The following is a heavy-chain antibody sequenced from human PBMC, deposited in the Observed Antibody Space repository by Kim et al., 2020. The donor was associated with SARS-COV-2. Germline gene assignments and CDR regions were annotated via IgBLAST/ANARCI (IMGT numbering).Heavy chain of an antibody. CDR3: ARGHGSNGY. D-gene: IGHD6-19*01. V-gene: IGHV4-59*01. CDR1: GGSITNYY. Sequence: SETLSLTCTVSGGSITNYYWTWMRQPPGKGLEWIGYIYYSGGTNYNPSLKSRVTISVDMSKNQFSLKLTSVTAADTAVYYCARGHGSNGYWGQGTLVTVSS. CDR2: IYYSGGT. J-gene: IGHJ4*02.